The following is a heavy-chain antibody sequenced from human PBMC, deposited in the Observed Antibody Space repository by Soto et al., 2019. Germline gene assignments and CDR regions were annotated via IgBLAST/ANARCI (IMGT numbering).Heavy chain of an antibody. V-gene: IGHV1-18*01. D-gene: IGHD6-13*01. Sequence: QVPLVQSGAEVKKPGASVKVSCKASGYTFTSYGISWVRQAPGQGLEWMGWISAYNGNTKYAQKHQGRVTMTTDTSTSTAYMELRSLRSDDTAVYYCARGWGASFGSSSWFRNYFDYWGQGTLVTVSS. CDR3: ARGWGASFGSSSWFRNYFDY. CDR1: GYTFTSYG. J-gene: IGHJ4*02. CDR2: ISAYNGNT.